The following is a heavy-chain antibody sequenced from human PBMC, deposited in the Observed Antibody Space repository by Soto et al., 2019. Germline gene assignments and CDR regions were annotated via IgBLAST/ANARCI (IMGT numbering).Heavy chain of an antibody. CDR2: VYSSGGT. CDR1: GGSMSSYY. V-gene: IGHV4-4*07. J-gene: IGHJ5*02. Sequence: QVHLQQSGPGLVNPSETLSLTCTVSGGSMSSYYWTWIRQPAGKGLEWIGRVYSSGGTHYNPSLKRRVTISLDTSKNQFSVRLLSVTDADTAVYYCARGQRFSDWFDPWGQGTLVTVSS. D-gene: IGHD3-3*01. CDR3: ARGQRFSDWFDP.